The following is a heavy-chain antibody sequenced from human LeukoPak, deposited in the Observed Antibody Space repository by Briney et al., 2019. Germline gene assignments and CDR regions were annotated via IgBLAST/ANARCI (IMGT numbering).Heavy chain of an antibody. D-gene: IGHD5-24*01. V-gene: IGHV3-30-3*01. CDR3: ARRRDGYNPELDY. J-gene: IGHJ4*02. Sequence: PGRSLRLSGAASGFTFSRSAMHWVRQPPGKGLEWMAVISNDGIRKFHADSVKGRFTISRDNSKNTLFLQMDSLTTEDTAVYYCARRRDGYNPELDYWGQGTLGTVS. CDR1: GFTFSRSA. CDR2: ISNDGIRK.